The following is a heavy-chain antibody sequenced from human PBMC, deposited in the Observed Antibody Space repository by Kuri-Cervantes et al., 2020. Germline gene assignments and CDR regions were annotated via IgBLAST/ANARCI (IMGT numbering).Heavy chain of an antibody. CDR2: ISNDGSNK. J-gene: IGHJ5*02. Sequence: GGSLRLSCAAPGLTFNNYSMYWVRQAPGKGLEWVAAISNDGSNKSYADSVKGRFTILRDNPKNTLFLEMNSLRAEDTAVYYCADGSAVAPQGSWGQGTLVTVSS. CDR3: ADGSAVAPQGS. D-gene: IGHD6-19*01. V-gene: IGHV3-30*05. CDR1: GLTFNNYS.